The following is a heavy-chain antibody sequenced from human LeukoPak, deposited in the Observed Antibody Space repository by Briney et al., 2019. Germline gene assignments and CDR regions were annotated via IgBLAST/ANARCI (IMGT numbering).Heavy chain of an antibody. CDR2: INGDGSTT. Sequence: PGGSLRLSCAGSGFILSQFWMRWVRQVPGKGLVWVSRINGDGSTTNYVDSVKGRFTISRDNAKNTLYLQMNSLRTEDTAVYYCARDGLPAARDIWGQGTMVTVSS. J-gene: IGHJ3*02. V-gene: IGHV3-74*01. CDR1: GFILSQFW. D-gene: IGHD6-6*01. CDR3: ARDGLPAARDI.